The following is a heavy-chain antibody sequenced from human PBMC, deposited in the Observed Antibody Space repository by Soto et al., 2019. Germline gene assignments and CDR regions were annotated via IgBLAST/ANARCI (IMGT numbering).Heavy chain of an antibody. Sequence: QVQLQESGPGLVKPSGTLSLTCAFSGGPISSSNWWSGVRQPRGKGLGWFGESYHSGSTNYTPSLQSRVTISVDKSKNQFSLKLSSVTAADTAVYYCARQHYGSGNLNYGMDVWGQGTTVTVSS. D-gene: IGHD3-10*01. J-gene: IGHJ6*02. CDR1: GGPISSSNW. CDR2: SYHSGST. V-gene: IGHV4-4*02. CDR3: ARQHYGSGNLNYGMDV.